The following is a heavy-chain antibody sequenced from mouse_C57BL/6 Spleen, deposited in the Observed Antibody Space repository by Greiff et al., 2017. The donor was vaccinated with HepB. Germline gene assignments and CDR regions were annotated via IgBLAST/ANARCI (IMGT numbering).Heavy chain of an antibody. J-gene: IGHJ1*03. D-gene: IGHD2-1*01. Sequence: EVKLVESGEGLVKPGGSLKLSCAASGFTFSSYAMSWVRQTPEKRLEWVAYISSGGDYIYYEYTVKGRFTISRDNARNTLYLQMSSLKSEDTAMYYCTRAGAIYYGNVWYFDVWGTGTTVTVSS. V-gene: IGHV5-9-1*02. CDR3: TRAGAIYYGNVWYFDV. CDR2: ISSGGDYI. CDR1: GFTFSSYA.